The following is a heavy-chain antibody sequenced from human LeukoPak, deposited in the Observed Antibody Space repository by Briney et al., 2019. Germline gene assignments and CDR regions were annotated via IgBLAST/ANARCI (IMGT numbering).Heavy chain of an antibody. CDR2: INTISGGT. CDR1: GYTFTAYY. D-gene: IGHD3-10*01. V-gene: IGHV1-2*02. J-gene: IGHJ6*03. CDR3: AIPLWFGDYYIDF. Sequence: ASVTVSYMASGYTFTAYYMHGVRQAPGPGEEGIGWINTISGGTNYTQKFQGRVTMTSDTSISTAYMELSRLRSDDRAVYDCAIPLWFGDYYIDFWGKGTTVTVSS.